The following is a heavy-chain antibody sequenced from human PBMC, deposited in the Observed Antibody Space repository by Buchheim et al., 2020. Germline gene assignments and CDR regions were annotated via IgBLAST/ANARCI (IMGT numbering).Heavy chain of an antibody. V-gene: IGHV4-59*01. CDR2: IYYSGST. CDR1: GGPISSYY. Sequence: QVQLQESGPGLVKPSETLSLTCTVSGGPISSYYWSWIRQPPGKGLEWIGYIYYSGSTNYNPSLKSRVTISVDTSKNQFSLKLSSVTAADTAVYYCARDSRDYSNYMFDPWGQGTL. J-gene: IGHJ5*02. D-gene: IGHD4-11*01. CDR3: ARDSRDYSNYMFDP.